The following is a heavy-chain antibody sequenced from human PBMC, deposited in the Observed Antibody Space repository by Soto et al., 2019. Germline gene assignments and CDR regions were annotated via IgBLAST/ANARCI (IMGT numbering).Heavy chain of an antibody. J-gene: IGHJ6*02. CDR2: ISGSGGST. Sequence: GGSLRLSCAASGFTFSSYAMSWVRQAPGKGLEWVSAISGSGGSTYYADSVKGRFTISRDNSKNTLYLQMNSLRAEDTAVYYCAKTGEVVVPAAGYYYYGMDVWGQGTTVTVSS. D-gene: IGHD2-2*01. V-gene: IGHV3-23*01. CDR1: GFTFSSYA. CDR3: AKTGEVVVPAAGYYYYGMDV.